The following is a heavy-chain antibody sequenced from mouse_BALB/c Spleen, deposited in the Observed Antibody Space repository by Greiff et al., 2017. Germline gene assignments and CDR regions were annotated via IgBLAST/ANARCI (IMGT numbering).Heavy chain of an antibody. D-gene: IGHD2-10*02. V-gene: IGHV5-12-1*01. CDR1: GFAFSSYD. CDR3: ARHNPYGNFAWFAY. CDR2: ISSGGGST. J-gene: IGHJ3*01. Sequence: EVKLQESGGGLVKPGGSLKLSCAASGFAFSSYDMSWVRQTPEKRLEWVAYISSGGGSTYYPDTVKGRFTISRDNAKNTLYLQMSSLKSEDTAMYYCARHNPYGNFAWFAYWGQGTLVTVSA.